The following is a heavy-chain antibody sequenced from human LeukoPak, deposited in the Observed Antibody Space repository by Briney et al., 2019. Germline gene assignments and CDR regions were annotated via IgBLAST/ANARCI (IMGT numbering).Heavy chain of an antibody. CDR1: GFTFSNYS. CDR2: ISSTTGYI. CDR3: AELGITMIGGV. J-gene: IGHJ6*04. V-gene: IGHV3-21*01. D-gene: IGHD3-10*02. Sequence: GGSLRLSCAASGFTFSNYSMNWVRQAPGKGLEWVSSISSTTGYIYYADSVKGRFTISRDHAKNSLYLQMNSLRAEDTAVYYCAELGITMIGGVWGKGTTVTISS.